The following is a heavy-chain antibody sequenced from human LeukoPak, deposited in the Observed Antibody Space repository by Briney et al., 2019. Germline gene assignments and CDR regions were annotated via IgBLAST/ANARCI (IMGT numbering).Heavy chain of an antibody. CDR2: IKHDGSET. CDR1: GFTFTTFW. CDR3: ARIVRDYGDYFDS. J-gene: IGHJ4*02. Sequence: GGSLRLSCAASGFTFTTFWMTWLRQAPGKGPEWVANIKHDGSETDYLDSVKGRFTISRDNAKNSLYLQMNNLRAEDTAVYYCARIVRDYGDYFDSWGQGTLVTVSS. D-gene: IGHD4-17*01. V-gene: IGHV3-7*03.